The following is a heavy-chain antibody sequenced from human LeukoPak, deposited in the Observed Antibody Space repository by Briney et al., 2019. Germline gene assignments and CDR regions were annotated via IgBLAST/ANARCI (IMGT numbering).Heavy chain of an antibody. CDR1: GFTFSSYA. V-gene: IGHV3-23*01. Sequence: PGGSLRLSCAASGFTFSSYAMSWVRQAPGKGLDWVSAISGSGGSTYYADSVKGRFTISRDNSKNTLYLQMNSLRAEDTAVYYCAKDARYCSGGSCYFSYMDVWGKGTTVTVSS. D-gene: IGHD2-15*01. J-gene: IGHJ6*03. CDR3: AKDARYCSGGSCYFSYMDV. CDR2: ISGSGGST.